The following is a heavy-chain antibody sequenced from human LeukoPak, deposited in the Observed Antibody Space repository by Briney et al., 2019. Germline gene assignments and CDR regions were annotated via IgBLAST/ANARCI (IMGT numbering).Heavy chain of an antibody. CDR1: GFTLKSYS. Sequence: GGSLTLSSAARGFTLKSYSRNGARQAPGKGLGWVSTISSSSSYIYYADSEKGRFTISRDNAKNSLYLQMNSLRAEDTAVYYYARGDDFWSGPNFDYWGQGTLVTVSS. CDR2: ISSSSSYI. D-gene: IGHD3-3*01. V-gene: IGHV3-21*01. J-gene: IGHJ4*02. CDR3: ARGDDFWSGPNFDY.